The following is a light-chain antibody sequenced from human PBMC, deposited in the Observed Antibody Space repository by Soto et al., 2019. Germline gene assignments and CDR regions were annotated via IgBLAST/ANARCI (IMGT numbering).Light chain of an antibody. Sequence: EIVLTQSPDTLSLSPGKRATLSCRASQSVRNNYLAWYQQKPGQAPRFLIYDASTRATGIPDRFSGSGSGTDFTLTISRLEPEDFAVYDCQQYGRSPLTFGGGTKVEIK. V-gene: IGKV3-20*01. CDR3: QQYGRSPLT. J-gene: IGKJ4*01. CDR2: DAS. CDR1: QSVRNNY.